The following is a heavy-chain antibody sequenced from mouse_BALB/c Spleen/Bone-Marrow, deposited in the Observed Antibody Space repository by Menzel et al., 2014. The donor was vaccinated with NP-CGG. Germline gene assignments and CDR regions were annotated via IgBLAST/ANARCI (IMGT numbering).Heavy chain of an antibody. V-gene: IGHV5-17*02. CDR3: ARSGSSSGYFDY. Sequence: EVKVVESGGGLVQPGGSRKLSCAASGFTFSSFAMHWVRQAPEKGLEWVAYISSGSSTIYYADTVVGRFTISRDNPKNTLFLQMTSLRSEDTAMYYCARSGSSSGYFDYWGQGTTLTVSS. D-gene: IGHD1-1*01. CDR2: ISSGSSTI. CDR1: GFTFSSFA. J-gene: IGHJ2*01.